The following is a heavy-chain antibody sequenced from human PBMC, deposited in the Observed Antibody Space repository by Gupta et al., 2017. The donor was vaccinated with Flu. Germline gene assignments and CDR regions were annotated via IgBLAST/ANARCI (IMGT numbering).Heavy chain of an antibody. Sequence: QVQLQESGPGLVKPSQTLSLTCTVSGGSISSGGYYWSWIRQHPGKGLEWIGYIYYSGSTYYNPSLKSRVTISVDTSKNQFSLKLSSVTAADTAVYYCARDRRGYNAYYFDYWGQGTLVTVSS. D-gene: IGHD1-1*01. CDR3: ARDRRGYNAYYFDY. CDR2: IYYSGST. J-gene: IGHJ4*02. CDR1: GGSISSGGYY. V-gene: IGHV4-31*03.